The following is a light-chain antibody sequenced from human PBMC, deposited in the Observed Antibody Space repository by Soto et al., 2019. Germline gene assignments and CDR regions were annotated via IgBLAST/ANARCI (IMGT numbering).Light chain of an antibody. CDR2: GAS. CDR3: QQYSRSPPT. CDR1: QRISSSN. Sequence: VLTQYPPTLPMSSVGSAALICSASQRISSSNLAWYQRKPGKAPKLLIYGASSRATDIPDRCSGSGSGTDFTLTISRLEPEDFAVYYCQQYSRSPPTFGQGTKVDIK. V-gene: IGKV3-20*01. J-gene: IGKJ1*01.